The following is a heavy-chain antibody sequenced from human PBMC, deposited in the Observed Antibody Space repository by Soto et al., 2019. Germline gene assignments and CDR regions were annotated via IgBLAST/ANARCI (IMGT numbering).Heavy chain of an antibody. CDR2: IVTVFGTA. D-gene: IGHD4-4*01. CDR3: ARNGHYSSTQFGMDL. CDR1: GGSLTYNA. V-gene: IGHV1-69*01. Sequence: QVQLVQSGPAVKKPGSSVKVSCKASGGSLTYNAFSWVRQAPGQGLEWMGGIVTVFGTANHAQKFQGRVTITADESTSTAYMEVSSLKSVDTAVYYCARNGHYSSTQFGMDLWGQGTTVTVSS. J-gene: IGHJ6*02.